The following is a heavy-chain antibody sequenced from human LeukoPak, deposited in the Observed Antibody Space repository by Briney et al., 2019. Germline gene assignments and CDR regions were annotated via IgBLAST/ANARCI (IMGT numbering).Heavy chain of an antibody. V-gene: IGHV4-4*09. J-gene: IGHJ4*02. CDR3: AKSYFDYSTYYSYYFNL. CDR1: GGSISGGY. Sequence: SETLSLTCTVSGGSISGGYWSWIRQPPGRGLEWIGYVYTSGSTNYNPSLKSRFTISVDTSKSQFALKLSSVTAADTAVYYCAKSYFDYSTYYSYYFNLWGQGALVTVSS. CDR2: VYTSGST. D-gene: IGHD4-11*01.